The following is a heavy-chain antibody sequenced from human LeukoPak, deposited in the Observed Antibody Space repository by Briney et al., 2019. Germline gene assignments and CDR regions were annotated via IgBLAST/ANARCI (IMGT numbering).Heavy chain of an antibody. CDR1: GYTFTTYY. D-gene: IGHD2-2*01. Sequence: ASVKVSCKASGYTFTTYYMHWVRQAPGQGLEWMGIINPSDGSTTYPQKLQGRVTMTRDTSTSTIYVELSSLRSEDTAVYYCARRSRQLQSDYWGLGTLVTVSS. J-gene: IGHJ4*02. CDR2: INPSDGST. V-gene: IGHV1-46*01. CDR3: ARRSRQLQSDY.